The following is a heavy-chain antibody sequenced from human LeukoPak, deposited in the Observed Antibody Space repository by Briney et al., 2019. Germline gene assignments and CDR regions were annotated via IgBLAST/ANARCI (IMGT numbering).Heavy chain of an antibody. V-gene: IGHV1-18*01. CDR1: GYTFTNYG. CDR2: ISAYNGNT. J-gene: IGHJ4*02. CDR3: ARSGSRLLWFGETMGYCDR. Sequence: GASVKVSCKASGYTFTNYGISWVRQAPGQGLEWMGWISAYNGNTNYAQKLQGRVTMTTDTSTSTAYMELRSLRSDDTAVYYCARSGSRLLWFGETMGYCDRWGQGTLVTVSS. D-gene: IGHD3-10*01.